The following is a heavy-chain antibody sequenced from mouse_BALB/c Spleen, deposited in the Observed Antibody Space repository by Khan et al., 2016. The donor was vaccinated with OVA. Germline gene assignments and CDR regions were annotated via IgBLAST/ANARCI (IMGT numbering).Heavy chain of an antibody. D-gene: IGHD2-14*01. J-gene: IGHJ3*01. V-gene: IGHV3-8*02. CDR1: GDSITTGY. CDR3: ARSTYRYAFVY. CDR2: IIYTGYT. Sequence: EVQLQESGPSLVKPSHTLSLTCSVTGDSITTGYWNWIRKFPGNKLEYMGYIIYTGYTYYNPSLKSRISITRHTSNNQYYLQLNSVTDEDTATYYCARSTYRYAFVYWGQGTLVTVSA.